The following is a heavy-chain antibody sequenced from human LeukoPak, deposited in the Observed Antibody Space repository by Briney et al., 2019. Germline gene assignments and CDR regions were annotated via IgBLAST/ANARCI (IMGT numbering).Heavy chain of an antibody. CDR2: ISFDGNTQ. J-gene: IGHJ4*02. V-gene: IGHV3-30-3*01. D-gene: IGHD2-15*01. CDR3: ASTSGGSY. Sequence: GGSLRLSCAASGFTFSSYTMHWVRRAPGKGLEWVAVISFDGNTQYYADSVRGRFTISRDDSKNTLYLQMNSLRAEDTAVYYCASTSGGSYWGQGTLVPVSS. CDR1: GFTFSSYT.